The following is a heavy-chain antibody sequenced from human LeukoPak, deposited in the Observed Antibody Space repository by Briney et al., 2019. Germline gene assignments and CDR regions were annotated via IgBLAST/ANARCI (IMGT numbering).Heavy chain of an antibody. CDR2: IYYSGST. V-gene: IGHV4-59*08. CDR3: ARHYNLAFDY. Sequence: SETLSLTCTVSGGSISPHYWSWIRQPPGKGLEWIGYIYYSGSTNYNPSLKSRVTISIDMSKNQFSLKLSSVTAADTAVNHCARHYNLAFDYWGQGTLVTVSS. J-gene: IGHJ4*02. D-gene: IGHD1-14*01. CDR1: GGSISPHY.